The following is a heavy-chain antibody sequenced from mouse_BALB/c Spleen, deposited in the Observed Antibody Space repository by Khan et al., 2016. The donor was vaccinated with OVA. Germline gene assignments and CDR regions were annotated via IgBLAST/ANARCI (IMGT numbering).Heavy chain of an antibody. CDR2: INPGSAYT. CDR1: GYTFTSYT. D-gene: IGHD2-14*01. V-gene: IGHV1-4*01. Sequence: QVRLQQSGAELTRPGASVKMSCKASGYTFTSYTMHWVKQRPGQGLEWIGYINPGSAYTNYNQKFKDKATLTEDKSSSTAYMQLSSLTSEDSAVYYCAREGAYYRSDGWFAYWGQGTLVTVST. J-gene: IGHJ3*01. CDR3: AREGAYYRSDGWFAY.